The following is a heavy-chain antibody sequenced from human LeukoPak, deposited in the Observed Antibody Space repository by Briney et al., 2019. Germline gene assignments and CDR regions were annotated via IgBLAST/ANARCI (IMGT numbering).Heavy chain of an antibody. Sequence: ASVKVSCKASGYTFTGYYMHWVRQAPGQGLEWMGWINPNSGGTNYAQKFQGRVTMTRDTSTSTAYMELSRLRSDDTAVYYCAREVGSSSSAFDYWGQGTLVTVSS. CDR2: INPNSGGT. CDR3: AREVGSSSSAFDY. J-gene: IGHJ4*02. V-gene: IGHV1-2*02. CDR1: GYTFTGYY. D-gene: IGHD6-6*01.